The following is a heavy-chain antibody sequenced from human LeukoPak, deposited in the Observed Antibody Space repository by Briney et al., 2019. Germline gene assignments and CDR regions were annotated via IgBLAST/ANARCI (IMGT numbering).Heavy chain of an antibody. CDR3: ARGRYYYDSSGVDAFSV. Sequence: CIXSSGSTMYYADSVKGRLTISRDNAKKSLYMQMNSLRAEDTAVYFCARGRYYYDSSGVDAFSVWGQGTMVTVSS. J-gene: IGHJ3*01. V-gene: IGHV3-11*01. CDR2: IXSSGSTM. D-gene: IGHD3-22*01.